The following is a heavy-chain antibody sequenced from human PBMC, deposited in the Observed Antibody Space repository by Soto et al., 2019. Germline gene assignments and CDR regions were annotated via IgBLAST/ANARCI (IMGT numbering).Heavy chain of an antibody. CDR3: AKDSSGWPTYFDY. D-gene: IGHD6-19*01. J-gene: IGHJ4*02. Sequence: GGSLRLSCTASGFTFSSYAMSWFRQAPGKGLEWVSAISSSGGSTYYADSVKGRFTISRDNSKNTLYLQMNSLRAEDTAVYYCAKDSSGWPTYFDYWGQGTLVTVSS. CDR2: ISSSGGST. CDR1: GFTFSSYA. V-gene: IGHV3-23*01.